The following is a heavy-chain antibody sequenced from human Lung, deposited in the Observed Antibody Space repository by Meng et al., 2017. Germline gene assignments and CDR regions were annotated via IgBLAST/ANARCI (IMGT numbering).Heavy chain of an antibody. Sequence: VDLVRFGGGLVKPGGSLRLSCEGSGFTFSNAYMTWVRQVPGKRLEWVGRIKSKPDGETIDYAAPVKGRFTISRDDSKNTVYLQMNSLKTEDTAVYYCSGHIDYWGQGTLVTVSS. J-gene: IGHJ4*02. D-gene: IGHD5-12*01. CDR3: SGHIDY. CDR2: IKSKPDGETI. CDR1: GFTFSNAY. V-gene: IGHV3-15*01.